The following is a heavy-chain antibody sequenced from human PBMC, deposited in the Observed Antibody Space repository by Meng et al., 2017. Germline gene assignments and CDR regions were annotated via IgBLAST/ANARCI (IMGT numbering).Heavy chain of an antibody. D-gene: IGHD6-6*01. CDR1: GGSFSGYS. CDR2: INHSGST. CDR3: ARRRGGSSDWFDP. Sequence: QGQLQQWGAGLLKPSEPLSLTCAVYGGSFSGYSWSWIRQPPGRGLEWIGEINHSGSTNYNPSLKSRVTISVDTSKNQFSLKLSSVTAADTAVYYCARRRGGSSDWFDPWGQGTLVTVSS. J-gene: IGHJ5*02. V-gene: IGHV4-34*01.